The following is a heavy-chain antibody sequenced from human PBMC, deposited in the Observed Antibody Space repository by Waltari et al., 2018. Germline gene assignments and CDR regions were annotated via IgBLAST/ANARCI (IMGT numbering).Heavy chain of an antibody. Sequence: QVQLVESGGGLVKPGGSLRLSCAASGFTFSDYYMSWIRQAPGKGLEWVSYISSSGSTIYYADSVKGRFTISRDNAKNSLYLQMNSLRAEDTAVYYCARDGYYYDSSGYRPDYGMDVWGQGTTVTVSS. CDR1: GFTFSDYY. J-gene: IGHJ6*02. D-gene: IGHD3-22*01. CDR2: ISSSGSTI. V-gene: IGHV3-11*01. CDR3: ARDGYYYDSSGYRPDYGMDV.